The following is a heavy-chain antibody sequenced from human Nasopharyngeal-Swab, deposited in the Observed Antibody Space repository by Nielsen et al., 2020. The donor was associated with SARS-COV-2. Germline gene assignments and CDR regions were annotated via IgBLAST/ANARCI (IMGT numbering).Heavy chain of an antibody. CDR1: GSSFTSYC. CDR2: IYPGDSDT. Sequence: GESLKISCKVSGSSFTSYCIGWVRQMPGKGLEWMGIIYPGDSDTRYTSSFQGQVIISADKSNSTAYLQWSSLKASDTAKYYCARSGRFGGKGDFDYWGQGTLVTVSS. J-gene: IGHJ4*02. D-gene: IGHD3-10*01. CDR3: ARSGRFGGKGDFDY. V-gene: IGHV5-51*01.